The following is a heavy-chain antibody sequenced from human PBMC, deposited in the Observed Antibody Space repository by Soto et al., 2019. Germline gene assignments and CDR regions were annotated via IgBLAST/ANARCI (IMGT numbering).Heavy chain of an antibody. CDR2: ISGSGGST. D-gene: IGHD6-19*01. J-gene: IGHJ4*02. CDR1: GFTFSSYA. Sequence: EVQLLESGGGLVQPGGSLRLSCAASGFTFSSYAMSWVRQAPGKGLEWVSAISGSGGSTYYADSVKGRFTISRDNSKNPLYLQMNSLRAEDTAVYYCAKRPSSSGQYYGWGGQGTLVTVSS. V-gene: IGHV3-23*01. CDR3: AKRPSSSGQYYGW.